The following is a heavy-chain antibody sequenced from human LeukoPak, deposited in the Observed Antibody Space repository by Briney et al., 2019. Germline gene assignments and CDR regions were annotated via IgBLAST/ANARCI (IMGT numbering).Heavy chain of an antibody. D-gene: IGHD4-17*01. CDR2: IIPILGIA. J-gene: IGHJ3*02. Sequence: APVKVSCKASGGTFSSYAISWVRQAPGQGLEWMGRIIPILGIANYAQKFQGRVTITADKSTSTAYMELSSLRSEDTAVYYCARDDYGDYRRAFDIWGQGTMVTVSS. CDR3: ARDDYGDYRRAFDI. V-gene: IGHV1-69*04. CDR1: GGTFSSYA.